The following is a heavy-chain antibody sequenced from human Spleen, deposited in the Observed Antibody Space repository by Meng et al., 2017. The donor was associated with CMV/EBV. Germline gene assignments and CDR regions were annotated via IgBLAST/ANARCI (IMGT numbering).Heavy chain of an antibody. V-gene: IGHV4-31*03. CDR1: GGSISSGGYY. D-gene: IGHD4-17*01. CDR3: ARDDSYGALDY. CDR2: IYYSGST. J-gene: IGHJ4*02. Sequence: CTVSGGSISSGGYYWSWSRQHPGKGLEWIGYIYYSGSTYYNPSLKSRVTISVDTSKNQFSLKLSSVTAADTAVYYCARDDSYGALDYWGQGTLVTVSS.